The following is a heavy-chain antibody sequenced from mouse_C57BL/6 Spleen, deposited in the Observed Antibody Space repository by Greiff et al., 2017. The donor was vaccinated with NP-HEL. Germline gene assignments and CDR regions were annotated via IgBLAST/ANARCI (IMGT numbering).Heavy chain of an antibody. CDR3: TTGSRGYFDY. V-gene: IGHV1-15*01. D-gene: IGHD1-1*01. CDR2: IDPETGGT. Sequence: QVQLQQSGAELVRPGASVTLSCKASGYTFTDYEMHWVKQTPVHGLEWIGAIDPETGGTAYNQKFKGKAILTADKSSSTAYMELRSLTSEAAAVYYCTTGSRGYFDYWGQGTPLTVSS. J-gene: IGHJ2*01. CDR1: GYTFTDYE.